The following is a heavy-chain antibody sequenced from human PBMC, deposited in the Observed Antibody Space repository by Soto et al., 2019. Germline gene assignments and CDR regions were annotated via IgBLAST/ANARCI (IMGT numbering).Heavy chain of an antibody. CDR3: ARSGNNYDSSGYYPLGFDY. D-gene: IGHD3-22*01. Sequence: SETLSLTCAVSGGSISSSNWWSWVRQPPGKGLEWIGEIYHSGSTNYNPSLKSRVTISVDKSKNQFSLKLSSVTAADTAVYYCARSGNNYDSSGYYPLGFDYWGQGALVTVFS. V-gene: IGHV4-4*02. CDR2: IYHSGST. CDR1: GGSISSSNW. J-gene: IGHJ4*02.